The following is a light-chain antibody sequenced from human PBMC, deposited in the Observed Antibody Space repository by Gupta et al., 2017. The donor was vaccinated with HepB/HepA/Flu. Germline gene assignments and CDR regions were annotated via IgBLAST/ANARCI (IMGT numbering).Light chain of an antibody. J-gene: IGLJ2*01. CDR1: SGSIASNY. CDR3: QSYDSSNRGVV. V-gene: IGLV6-57*03. CDR2: EDN. Sequence: NFMLTQPHSVSESPGKTVTISCTRSSGSIASNYVQCYQQRPGSAPTTVIYEDNQRPSGVPDRFSGSSDSSSNSASLTISGLKTEDEADYYCQSYDSSNRGVVFGGGTKLTVL.